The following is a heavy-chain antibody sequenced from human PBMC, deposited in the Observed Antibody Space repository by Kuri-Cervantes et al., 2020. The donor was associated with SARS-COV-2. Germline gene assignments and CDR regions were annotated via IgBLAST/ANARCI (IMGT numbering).Heavy chain of an antibody. D-gene: IGHD5-24*01. Sequence: ETLSLTCAASGFTFSSYEMNWVRQAPGKGLEWVANIKQDGSEKYYVDSVKGRFTISRDNAKNSLYLQMNSLRAEDTAVYYCARARMAGPFDYWGQGTLVTVSS. V-gene: IGHV3-7*01. J-gene: IGHJ4*02. CDR2: IKQDGSEK. CDR3: ARARMAGPFDY. CDR1: GFTFSSYE.